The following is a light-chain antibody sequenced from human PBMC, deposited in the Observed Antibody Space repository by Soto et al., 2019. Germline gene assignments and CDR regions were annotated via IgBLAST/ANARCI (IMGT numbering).Light chain of an antibody. CDR3: QHYNSYSEA. J-gene: IGKJ1*01. Sequence: IKMSHCLSTLSGSKGDRLTITCRASQTISSWLAWYQQKPGKAPKLLIYKASTLKSGVPSRFSGSGSGTEFTLTISSLQPDDFATYYCQHYNSYSEAFGQGPNVDIK. V-gene: IGKV1-5*03. CDR2: KAS. CDR1: QTISSW.